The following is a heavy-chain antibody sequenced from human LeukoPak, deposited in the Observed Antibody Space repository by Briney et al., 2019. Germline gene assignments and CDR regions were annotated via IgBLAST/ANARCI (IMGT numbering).Heavy chain of an antibody. CDR3: ARAKYSGSYKEFDY. V-gene: IGHV4-59*01. J-gene: IGHJ4*02. D-gene: IGHD1-26*01. Sequence: SETLSLTRTVSGRSISSYYWSWTRQPPGKGLEWIGYIYYSGSTNYTPSLKSRVTISVDTSKSQFSLKLSSVTAADTALYNCARAKYSGSYKEFDYWGQGTLVTVSS. CDR2: IYYSGST. CDR1: GRSISSYY.